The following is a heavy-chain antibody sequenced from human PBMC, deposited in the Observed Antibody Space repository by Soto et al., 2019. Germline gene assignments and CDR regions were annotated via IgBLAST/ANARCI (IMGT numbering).Heavy chain of an antibody. D-gene: IGHD3-22*01. CDR1: GFTIGDYW. CDR3: ARTIVVVVPDNFDH. V-gene: IGHV3-7*01. CDR2: IKQDGSEK. J-gene: IGHJ4*02. Sequence: GGSLRLSCAASGFTIGDYWMSWVRQAPGKGLEWVANIKQDGSEKYYVDSVKDRFTISRDSAKNSLYLQMSSLRGEDTAVYYCARTIVVVVPDNFDHWGQGTLVTVSS.